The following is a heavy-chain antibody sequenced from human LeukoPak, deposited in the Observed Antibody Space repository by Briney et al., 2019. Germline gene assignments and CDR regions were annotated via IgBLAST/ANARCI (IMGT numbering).Heavy chain of an antibody. D-gene: IGHD4-17*01. Sequence: SETLSLTRTVSGGSISSGGSYWSWLRQLPGKGLEWIGYIYYSGTTYYNPSLKSRVTISVDTSKNQFSLRLSSVTAADTAVYYCASTYGDYYNYYYYYMGVWGKGTTVAVSS. J-gene: IGHJ6*03. CDR3: ASTYGDYYNYYYYYMGV. V-gene: IGHV4-31*03. CDR2: IYYSGTT. CDR1: GGSISSGGSY.